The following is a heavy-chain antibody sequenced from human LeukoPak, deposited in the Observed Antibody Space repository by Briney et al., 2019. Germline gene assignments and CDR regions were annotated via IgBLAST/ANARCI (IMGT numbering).Heavy chain of an antibody. D-gene: IGHD3-3*01. CDR3: ARRTRYDFWSGYYRRPAFDI. CDR1: GDSISGYY. CDR2: IYSSGST. J-gene: IGHJ3*02. Sequence: KPSETLSLTCSVSGDSISGYYWSWIRQPPGKGLEWIGYIYSSGSTNYNPSLKSRVTISVDTSKNQFSLKLSSVTAADTAVYYCARRTRYDFWSGYYRRPAFDIWGQGTMVTVSS. V-gene: IGHV4-59*12.